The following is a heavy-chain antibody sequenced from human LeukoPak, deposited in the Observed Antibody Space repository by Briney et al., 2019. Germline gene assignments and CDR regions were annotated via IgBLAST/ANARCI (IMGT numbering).Heavy chain of an antibody. CDR2: IIPILGIA. V-gene: IGHV1-69*04. J-gene: IGHJ5*02. CDR3: ARAPPGAMVRGVSKRDWFDP. Sequence: SVKVPCKASGGTFSSYAISWVRQAPGQGLEWMGRIIPILGIANYAQKFQGRVTITADKSTSTAYMELSSLRSEDTAVYYCARAPPGAMVRGVSKRDWFDPWGQGTLVTVSS. CDR1: GGTFSSYA. D-gene: IGHD3-10*01.